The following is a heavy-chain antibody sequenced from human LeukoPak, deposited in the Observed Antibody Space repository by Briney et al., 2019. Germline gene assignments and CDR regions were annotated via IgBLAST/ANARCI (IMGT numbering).Heavy chain of an antibody. J-gene: IGHJ5*02. CDR2: ISYDGSNK. CDR1: GFTFSSYA. Sequence: AGGSLRLSCAASGFTFSSYAMHWVRQAPGKGLEWVAVISYDGSNKYYADSVKGRFTISRDNSKNTLYLQMNSLRAEDTAVYYCARDQTGDYSAPYGWFDPWGQGTLVTVSS. D-gene: IGHD4-17*01. V-gene: IGHV3-30-3*01. CDR3: ARDQTGDYSAPYGWFDP.